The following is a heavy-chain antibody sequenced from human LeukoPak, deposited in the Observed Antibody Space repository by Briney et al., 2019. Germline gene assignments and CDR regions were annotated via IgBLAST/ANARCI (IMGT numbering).Heavy chain of an antibody. V-gene: IGHV4-59*08. CDR2: FDNNGIT. CDR3: ARHRRAYCGGDCYTYDDAFDI. D-gene: IGHD2-21*02. Sequence: PSETLSLTCTVSGGSINNYCWSWIRQLPGKGLEWIGFFDNNGITNYNPSLKSRVTISVDTSKNQVSLKLNSVTAADTAVYYCARHRRAYCGGDCYTYDDAFDIWGQGTMVTVSS. CDR1: GGSINNYC. J-gene: IGHJ3*02.